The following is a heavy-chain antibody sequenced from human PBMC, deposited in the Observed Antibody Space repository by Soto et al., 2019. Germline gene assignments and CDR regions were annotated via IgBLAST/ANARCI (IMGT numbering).Heavy chain of an antibody. CDR2: IDPSDSYT. CDR3: ARQQQQLVRIGDGMDV. J-gene: IGHJ6*02. D-gene: IGHD6-13*01. V-gene: IGHV5-10-1*01. Sequence: GESLKISCKGSGYSFTSYWISWVRQMPGKGLEWMGRIDPSDSYTNYGPSFQGHVTISADKSISTAYLQWSSLKASDTAMYYCARQQQQLVRIGDGMDVWGQGTTVTVSS. CDR1: GYSFTSYW.